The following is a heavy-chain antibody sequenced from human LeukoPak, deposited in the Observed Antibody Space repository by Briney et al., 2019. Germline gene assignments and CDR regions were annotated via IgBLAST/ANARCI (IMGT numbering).Heavy chain of an antibody. V-gene: IGHV4-34*01. CDR3: ARRYYYNLGSFPFDF. D-gene: IGHD3-10*01. J-gene: IGHJ4*02. CDR1: GGPFSGYF. Sequence: SETLSLTCAVSGGPFSGYFWSWIRQSSGKGLEWIGEIHNSGTTNYNLSLNSRLTISEDTSKNQFYLSLSSVTAADTAVYYCARRYYYNLGSFPFDFWGQGTLVTVSS. CDR2: IHNSGTT.